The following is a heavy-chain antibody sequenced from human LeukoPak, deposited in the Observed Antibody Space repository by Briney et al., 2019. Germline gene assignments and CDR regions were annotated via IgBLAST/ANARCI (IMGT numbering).Heavy chain of an antibody. V-gene: IGHV3-23*01. D-gene: IGHD3-3*01. CDR3: AKVFLESYYYYYYMDV. CDR2: ISGSGGST. Sequence: GGSLRLSCAASGFTFSNAWMSWVRQAPGKGLEWVSAISGSGGSTYYADSVKGRFTISRDNSKNTLYLQMNSLRAEDTAVYYCAKVFLESYYYYYYMDVWGKGTTVTVSS. CDR1: GFTFSNAW. J-gene: IGHJ6*03.